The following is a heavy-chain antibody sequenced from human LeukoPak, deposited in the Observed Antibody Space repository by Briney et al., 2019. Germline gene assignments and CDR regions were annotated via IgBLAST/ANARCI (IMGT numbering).Heavy chain of an antibody. CDR2: IYYSGST. Sequence: SETLSLTCTVSGGSISSSSYYWGWIRQPPGKGLEWIGSIYYSGSTYYNPSLKSRVTISVDTSKNQFSLKLSSVTAADTAMYYCARRSSGWGSDYFDYWGQGTLVTVSS. D-gene: IGHD6-19*01. J-gene: IGHJ4*02. CDR1: GGSISSSSYY. CDR3: ARRSSGWGSDYFDY. V-gene: IGHV4-39*01.